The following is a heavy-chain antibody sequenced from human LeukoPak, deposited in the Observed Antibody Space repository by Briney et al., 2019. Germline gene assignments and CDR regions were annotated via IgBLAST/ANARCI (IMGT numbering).Heavy chain of an antibody. Sequence: ASVKVSCKASGGTFSSYAISWVRQAPGQGLEWMGRIIPILGIANYAQKFQGRVTITADESTSTAYMELSSLRSEDTAVYYCARDRNYDFWSGYNWFDPWGQGTLVTVSS. J-gene: IGHJ5*02. CDR3: ARDRNYDFWSGYNWFDP. CDR2: IIPILGIA. CDR1: GGTFSSYA. V-gene: IGHV1-69*04. D-gene: IGHD3-3*01.